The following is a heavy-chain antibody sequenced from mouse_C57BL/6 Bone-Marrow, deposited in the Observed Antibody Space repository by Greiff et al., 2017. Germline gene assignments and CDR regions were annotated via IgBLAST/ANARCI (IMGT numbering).Heavy chain of an antibody. D-gene: IGHD1-1*01. J-gene: IGHJ2*01. CDR3: AKGTITTVVPYYFDY. V-gene: IGHV1-52*01. CDR2: IDPSDSET. Sequence: VQLQQPGAELVRPGSSVKLSCKASGYTFTSYWMHWVKQRPIQGLEWIGNIDPSDSETHYNQKFKDKATLTVDKYSSTAYMQLSSLTSEDSAVYYCAKGTITTVVPYYFDYWGQGTTLTVSS. CDR1: GYTFTSYW.